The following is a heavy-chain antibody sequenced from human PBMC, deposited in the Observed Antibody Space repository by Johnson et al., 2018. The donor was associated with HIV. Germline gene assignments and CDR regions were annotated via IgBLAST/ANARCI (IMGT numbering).Heavy chain of an antibody. CDR1: AFTFSNYA. Sequence: QVQLVESGGGVVQPGRSLRLSCTASAFTFSNYALHWVRQAPGKVLEWMAVISHDGSNKYYTNSVKGRFTISRDNSKNTLYLQMNSLRAEDTAVYYCAKDRVRDAFDIWGQGTMVTVSS. CDR2: ISHDGSNK. V-gene: IGHV3-30*04. J-gene: IGHJ3*02. CDR3: AKDRVRDAFDI. D-gene: IGHD3-10*01.